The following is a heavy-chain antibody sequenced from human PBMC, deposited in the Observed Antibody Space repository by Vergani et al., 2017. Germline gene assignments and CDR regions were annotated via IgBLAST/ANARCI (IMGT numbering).Heavy chain of an antibody. Sequence: QVQLVESGGGVVQPGRSLRLSCAASGFTFSSYGMHWVRQAPGKGLEWVAVIWYDGSNKYYADSVKGRFTISRDNSKNTLYLQMNSLRAEDTAVYYGAREIRGVNKYGGKGPLGTVSS. CDR2: IWYDGSNK. CDR1: GFTFSSYG. V-gene: IGHV3-33*01. CDR3: AREIRGVNKY. J-gene: IGHJ4*02. D-gene: IGHD3-10*01.